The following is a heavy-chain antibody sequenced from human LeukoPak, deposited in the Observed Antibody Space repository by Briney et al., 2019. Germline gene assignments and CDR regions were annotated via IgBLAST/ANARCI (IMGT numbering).Heavy chain of an antibody. D-gene: IGHD3-22*01. V-gene: IGHV3-23*01. Sequence: GGSLTLSCAASGLTLSSYAMSWVRQAPGGGLEWVSAISGSGGSTYYADSVKGRFTISRDTSKKPLYLQMNSLRAEDTAVDYCAKDHYYDSSAFDYWGQGTLVTVSS. CDR2: ISGSGGST. CDR1: GLTLSSYA. J-gene: IGHJ4*02. CDR3: AKDHYYDSSAFDY.